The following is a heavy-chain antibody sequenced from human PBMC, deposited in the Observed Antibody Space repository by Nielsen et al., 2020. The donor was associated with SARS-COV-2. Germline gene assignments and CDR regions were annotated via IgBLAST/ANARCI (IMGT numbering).Heavy chain of an antibody. D-gene: IGHD6-13*01. CDR3: ASGLAAAGQLDY. Sequence: ASVKVSCKASGYTFTIYGIIWVRQAPGQGLEWMGWISAYNGNTNYAQKLQGRVTMTTDTSTSTAYMEQRSLRSDDTAVYYCASGLAAAGQLDYWGQGTLVTVSS. J-gene: IGHJ4*02. V-gene: IGHV1-18*01. CDR1: GYTFTIYG. CDR2: ISAYNGNT.